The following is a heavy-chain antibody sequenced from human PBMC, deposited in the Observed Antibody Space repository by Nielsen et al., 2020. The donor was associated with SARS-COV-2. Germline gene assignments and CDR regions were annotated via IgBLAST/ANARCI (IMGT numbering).Heavy chain of an antibody. CDR2: ISGSGRDT. CDR3: AKSRSSWSGPGMDV. J-gene: IGHJ6*02. D-gene: IGHD3-3*01. CDR1: GFTFDFYA. V-gene: IGHV3-23*01. Sequence: GESLKTSCAASGFTFDFYAMSWVRQAPGKGLEWVSGISGSGRDTYYADSVKGRFTISRDNSKNTLYLQMNSLRAEDTALYYCAKSRSSWSGPGMDVWGQGTTVTVSS.